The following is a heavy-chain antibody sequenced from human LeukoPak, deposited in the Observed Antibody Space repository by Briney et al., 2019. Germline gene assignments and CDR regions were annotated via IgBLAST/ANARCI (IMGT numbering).Heavy chain of an antibody. Sequence: PSQTPSLTCAVSGGSISSGGYSWSWIRQPPGKGLEWIGYIYHSGSTYYNPSLKSRVTISVDRSKNQFSLKLSSVTAADTAVYYCARGAHSSTAFDYWGQGTLVTVSS. CDR1: GGSISSGGYS. D-gene: IGHD6-13*01. J-gene: IGHJ4*02. CDR3: ARGAHSSTAFDY. CDR2: IYHSGST. V-gene: IGHV4-30-2*01.